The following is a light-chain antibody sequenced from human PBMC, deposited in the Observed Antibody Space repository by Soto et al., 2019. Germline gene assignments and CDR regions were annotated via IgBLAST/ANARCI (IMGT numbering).Light chain of an antibody. CDR2: DAS. J-gene: IGKJ4*01. V-gene: IGKV1-17*03. CDR1: QDISNF. CDR3: QQLRSYPST. Sequence: DIQMTQSPSDMSASVGDRVTITCRASQDISNFLVWYQQKPGKAPKLLIYDASSLQGGVPSRFSGSGSGTDFALTITSLQAEDFATYYCQQLRSYPSTFGGGTKVDIK.